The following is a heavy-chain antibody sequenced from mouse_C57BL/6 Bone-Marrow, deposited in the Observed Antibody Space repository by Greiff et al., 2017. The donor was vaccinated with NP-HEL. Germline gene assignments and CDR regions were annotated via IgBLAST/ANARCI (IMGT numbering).Heavy chain of an antibody. D-gene: IGHD2-4*01. CDR3: AVVYYDYDVGVYWYFDV. CDR1: GYTFTSYW. V-gene: IGHV1-64*01. J-gene: IGHJ1*03. CDR2: IHPNSGST. Sequence: QVQLQQPGAELVKPGASVKLSCKASGYTFTSYWMHWVKQRPGQGLEWIGMIHPNSGSTKYNEKFKSKATLTVDKSSSTAYMQLSSLTAEDSAVYYCAVVYYDYDVGVYWYFDVWGTGTTVTVSS.